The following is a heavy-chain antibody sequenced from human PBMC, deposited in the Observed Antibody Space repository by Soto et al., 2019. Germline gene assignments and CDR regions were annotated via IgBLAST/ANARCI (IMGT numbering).Heavy chain of an antibody. CDR3: ARDISRLGVDAFDI. J-gene: IGHJ3*02. CDR2: IYYSGST. Sequence: NPSETLSLTCTVSGGSISSYYWSWIRQPPGKGLEWIGYIYYSGSTNYNPSLKSRVTISVDTSKNQFSLKLSSVTAADTAVYYCARDISRLGVDAFDIWGQGTMVTVSS. D-gene: IGHD2-8*01. CDR1: GGSISSYY. V-gene: IGHV4-59*01.